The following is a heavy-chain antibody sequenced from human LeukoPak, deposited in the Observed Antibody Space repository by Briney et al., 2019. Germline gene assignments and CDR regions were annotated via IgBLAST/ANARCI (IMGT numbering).Heavy chain of an antibody. J-gene: IGHJ6*03. V-gene: IGHV4-34*01. CDR2: IYHSGST. CDR1: GGSFSGYY. D-gene: IGHD6-19*01. CDR3: ASLPINAIYSTGWHGDYHYYMDV. Sequence: SETLSLTCAVYGGSFSGYYWSWIRQPPGKGLEWIGSIYHSGSTYYNPSLKSRVTISVDTSKNQFSLKLSSVTAADTAVYYCASLPINAIYSTGWHGDYHYYMDVWGKGTTVTVSS.